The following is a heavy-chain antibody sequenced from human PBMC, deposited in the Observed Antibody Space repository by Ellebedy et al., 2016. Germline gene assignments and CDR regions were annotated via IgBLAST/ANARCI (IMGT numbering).Heavy chain of an antibody. J-gene: IGHJ4*02. D-gene: IGHD1-26*01. V-gene: IGHV4-61*01. CDR2: IFTSGTT. CDR1: GGSISTGSYF. Sequence: GSLRLSCSVSGGSISTGSYFWAWIRQPPGSGLDWIGHIFTSGTTYYIPSLKSRVTISLDTSKNQFSLTLSSVTAADTAVYYYARWGLHSGTFSLVYWGQGSLVTVST. CDR3: ARWGLHSGTFSLVY.